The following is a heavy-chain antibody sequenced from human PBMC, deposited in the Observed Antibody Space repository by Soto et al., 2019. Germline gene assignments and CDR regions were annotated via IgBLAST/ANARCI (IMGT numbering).Heavy chain of an antibody. CDR2: ISYDGSNK. J-gene: IGHJ5*02. CDR1: GFTFSSYA. D-gene: IGHD6-19*01. V-gene: IGHV3-30-3*01. Sequence: GGSLRLSCAASGFTFSSYAMHWVRQAPGKGLEWVAVISYDGSNKYYADSVKGRFTISRDNSKNTLYLQMNSLRAEDTAVYYCAREAVAPSRFDPWGQGTLVTVSS. CDR3: AREAVAPSRFDP.